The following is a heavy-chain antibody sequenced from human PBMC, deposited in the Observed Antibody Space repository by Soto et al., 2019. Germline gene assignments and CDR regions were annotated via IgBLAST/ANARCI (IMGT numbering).Heavy chain of an antibody. CDR3: ARNTHSSSWYLGGDH. D-gene: IGHD6-13*01. CDR1: GGSISSSSYY. J-gene: IGHJ4*02. CDR2: IYYSGST. V-gene: IGHV4-39*01. Sequence: XETLSLTFTVSGGSISSSSYYWGWIRQPPGKGLEWIGSIYYSGSTYYNPSLKSRVTISVDTSKNQFPLKLSSVTAADTAVYYCARNTHSSSWYLGGDHWGQGTLVTVSS.